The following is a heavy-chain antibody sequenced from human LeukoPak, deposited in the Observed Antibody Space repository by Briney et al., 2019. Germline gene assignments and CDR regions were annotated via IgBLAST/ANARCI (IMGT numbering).Heavy chain of an antibody. J-gene: IGHJ6*02. CDR3: ARPRGVVVIATRQYHAMDV. CDR2: ISSDGSYE. Sequence: GTSLRLSCAASGFSFGSYGMHWVRQAPGKGLEWVAVISSDGSYEHYADSVKGRFTISRDNSKNTLYLQMNSLRGEDTAVYYCARPRGVVVIATRQYHAMDVWGQGTTVTVSS. D-gene: IGHD2-21*01. CDR1: GFSFGSYG. V-gene: IGHV3-30*03.